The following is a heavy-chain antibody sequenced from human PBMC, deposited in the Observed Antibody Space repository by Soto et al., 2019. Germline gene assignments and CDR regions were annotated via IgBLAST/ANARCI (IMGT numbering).Heavy chain of an antibody. V-gene: IGHV3-48*02. CDR2: ISSGSTTT. CDR3: ARDHPLPVVPSPKYYYFAY. Sequence: GGSLRLSCEASGFTFSSYSMNWVRQAPGKGLEWISYISSGSTTTYYADSVKGRFTISRDNAKNSLYLQMNSLRDEDTAVYYCARDHPLPVVPSPKYYYFAYWGQGTLVTVYS. J-gene: IGHJ4*02. D-gene: IGHD2-2*01. CDR1: GFTFSSYS.